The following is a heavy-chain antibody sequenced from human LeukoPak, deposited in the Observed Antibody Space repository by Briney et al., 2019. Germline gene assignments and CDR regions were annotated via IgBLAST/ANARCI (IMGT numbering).Heavy chain of an antibody. D-gene: IGHD4-4*01. CDR2: IKQDGSEK. J-gene: IGHJ4*02. Sequence: GGSLRLSCAASGFTFSSYWMSWVRQAPGKGLEWVANIKQDGSEKYYVDSVKGRFTISRDNAKNSLYLQMNSLRAEDTAVYYRARASSYDYSNPFDYWGQGTLVTVSS. V-gene: IGHV3-7*01. CDR1: GFTFSSYW. CDR3: ARASSYDYSNPFDY.